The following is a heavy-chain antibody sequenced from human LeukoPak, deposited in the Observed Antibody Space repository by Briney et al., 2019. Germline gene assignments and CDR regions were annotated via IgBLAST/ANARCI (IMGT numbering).Heavy chain of an antibody. Sequence: GGSLRLSCAASGFTVSTTHMSWVRQTPGKGLEWVSTIYSGGSIYYADSVKGRFTISRDNAKNSVYLQMNSLRAEDAAVYYCARFAAGGSYYYYMDVWGKGTTVTVSS. V-gene: IGHV3-66*01. D-gene: IGHD6-25*01. CDR2: IYSGGSI. CDR3: ARFAAGGSYYYYMDV. CDR1: GFTVSTTH. J-gene: IGHJ6*03.